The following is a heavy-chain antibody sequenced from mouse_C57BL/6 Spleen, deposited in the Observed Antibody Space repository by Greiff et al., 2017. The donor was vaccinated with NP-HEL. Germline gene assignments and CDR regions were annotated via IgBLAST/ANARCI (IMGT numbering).Heavy chain of an antibody. CDR2: IDPNSGGT. D-gene: IGHD1-1*01. Sequence: QVQLQQPGAELVEPGASVKLSCKASGYTFTSYWMHWVQQRPGRGLEWIGRIDPNSGGTKYNEQFKSKATLTVDKPSSTAYMQLSSLTSEDSAVYYCAREDGSSNWYFDVWGTGTTVTVSA. J-gene: IGHJ1*03. CDR1: GYTFTSYW. CDR3: AREDGSSNWYFDV. V-gene: IGHV1-72*01.